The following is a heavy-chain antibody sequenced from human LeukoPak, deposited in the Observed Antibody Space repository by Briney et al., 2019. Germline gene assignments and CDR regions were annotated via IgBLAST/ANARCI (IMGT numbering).Heavy chain of an antibody. CDR2: IYYSGST. D-gene: IGHD6-19*01. Sequence: SETLSPTCTVSGGSISSSSYYWGWIRQPPGKGLEWIGNIYYSGSTYYNPSLKSRVTISVDTSKNQFSLNLSSVIAADTAVYYCARVKQWGAFDFWGQGTLVTVSS. CDR1: GGSISSSSYY. CDR3: ARVKQWGAFDF. V-gene: IGHV4-39*01. J-gene: IGHJ4*02.